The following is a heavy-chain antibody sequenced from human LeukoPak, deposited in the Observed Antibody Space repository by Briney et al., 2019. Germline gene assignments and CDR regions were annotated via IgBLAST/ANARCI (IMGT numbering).Heavy chain of an antibody. Sequence: GGPLRLSCAASGFTFSSYSMNWVRQAPGKGLEGVSSISSSSSTIYYADSVKGRFTISRDNAKNSLYLQMNSLRAEDTAVYYCARDLYVDIVATIPDAFDIWGQGTMVTVSS. CDR2: ISSSSSTI. J-gene: IGHJ3*02. CDR3: ARDLYVDIVATIPDAFDI. D-gene: IGHD5-12*01. V-gene: IGHV3-48*01. CDR1: GFTFSSYS.